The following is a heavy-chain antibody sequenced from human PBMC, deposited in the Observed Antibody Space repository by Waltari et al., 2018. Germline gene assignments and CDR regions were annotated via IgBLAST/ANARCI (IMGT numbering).Heavy chain of an antibody. J-gene: IGHJ3*02. D-gene: IGHD3-16*01. CDR2: INQDGNDK. CDR1: GFTFRSYW. V-gene: IGHV3-7*02. CDR3: ASPRRGTAFDI. Sequence: EVQLVESGGGLVQPGGSRRLSCIGSGFTFRSYWMSWVRQAPGKGLEWVASINQDGNDKYYVASVKGRFNISRDNAKNSLFLQMDSLRADDTSIFFCASPRRGTAFDIWGQGTVVTVST.